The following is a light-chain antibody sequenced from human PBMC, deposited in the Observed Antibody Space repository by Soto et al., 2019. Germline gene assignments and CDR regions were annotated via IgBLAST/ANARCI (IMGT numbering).Light chain of an antibody. CDR1: SSDVGGYDY. V-gene: IGLV2-8*01. CDR3: SSYAGSSNFVV. CDR2: EVS. J-gene: IGLJ2*01. Sequence: QSALTQPPSASGSPGQSVTMSCSGTSSDVGGYDYVSWYQQHPGKAPKLMIYEVSKWPSGVPDRFFGSKSGNTASLTVSGLQAEDEDDYYCSSYAGSSNFVVFGGGTKLTVL.